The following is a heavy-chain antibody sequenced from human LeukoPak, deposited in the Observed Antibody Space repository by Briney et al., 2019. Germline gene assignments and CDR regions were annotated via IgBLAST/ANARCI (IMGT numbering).Heavy chain of an antibody. J-gene: IGHJ4*02. CDR2: ISGSGGST. CDR3: ANHRGHYLGSGAYFQY. Sequence: GGSLRLSCGASGLTFSSYAMSWVRQVPGKGLECVSAISGSGGSTYYADSVKGRFTVSRDNSKSTLYLQMNSLRAEDTAIYYCANHRGHYLGSGAYFQYWGQGTVVTVSS. V-gene: IGHV3-23*01. CDR1: GLTFSSYA. D-gene: IGHD3-10*01.